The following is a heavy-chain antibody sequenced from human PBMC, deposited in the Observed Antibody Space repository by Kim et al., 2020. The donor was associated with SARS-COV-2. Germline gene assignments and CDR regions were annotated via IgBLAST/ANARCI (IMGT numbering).Heavy chain of an antibody. CDR3: AREGFTMVQGVIPNWLFDP. V-gene: IGHV1-3*01. CDR1: GYTFTSYA. D-gene: IGHD3-10*01. J-gene: IGHJ5*02. CDR2: INAGNGNT. Sequence: ASVKVSCKASGYTFTSYAMHWVRQAPGQRLEWMGWINAGNGNTKYSQKFQGRVTITRDTSASTAYMGLSSLRSEDTAVYYCAREGFTMVQGVIPNWLFDPWGQGTLVTVSS.